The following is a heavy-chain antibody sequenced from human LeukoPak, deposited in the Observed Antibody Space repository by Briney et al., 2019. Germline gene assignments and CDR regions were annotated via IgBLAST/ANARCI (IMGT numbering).Heavy chain of an antibody. CDR3: ARGIVVVPAAIPSAMSY. D-gene: IGHD2-2*02. J-gene: IGHJ4*02. Sequence: ASVKVSCKASGYTFTGYYMHWVRQAPGQGLEWMGWINPNSGGTNYAQKFQGRVTMTRDTSISAAYMELSRLRSDDTAVYYCARGIVVVPAAIPSAMSYWGQGTLVTVSS. CDR2: INPNSGGT. V-gene: IGHV1-2*02. CDR1: GYTFTGYY.